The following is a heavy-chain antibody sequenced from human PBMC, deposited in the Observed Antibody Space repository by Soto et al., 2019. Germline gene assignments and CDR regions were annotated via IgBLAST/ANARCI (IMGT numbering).Heavy chain of an antibody. Sequence: SVKVSCKASGGSFTYTLSWVRQAPGPGLEWMGGIIPIFGTTNYAQKFQGRVTITADASTKTSYTDLNTLRSEDTAVYYCARLHSHGTYGMDVWGQGTTVTVSS. CDR2: IIPIFGTT. CDR3: ARLHSHGTYGMDV. J-gene: IGHJ6*02. D-gene: IGHD5-18*01. V-gene: IGHV1-69*13. CDR1: GGSFTYT.